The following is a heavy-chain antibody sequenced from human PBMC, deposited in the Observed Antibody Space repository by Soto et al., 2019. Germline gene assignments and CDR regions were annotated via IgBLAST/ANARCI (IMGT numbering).Heavy chain of an antibody. V-gene: IGHV4-39*01. J-gene: IGHJ4*02. CDR3: ARYSGTYFFDS. Sequence: WIRQPPGKGLEWIGNVYFDGTTYYNPSVKRRASLSVETSINRFSLRLRSVTATDTAVYYCARYSGTYFFDSWGQGALVTVSS. CDR2: VYFDGTT. D-gene: IGHD1-26*01.